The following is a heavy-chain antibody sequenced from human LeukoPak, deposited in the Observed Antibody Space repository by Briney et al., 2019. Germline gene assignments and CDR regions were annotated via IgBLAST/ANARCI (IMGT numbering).Heavy chain of an antibody. J-gene: IGHJ6*03. V-gene: IGHV1-8*01. CDR1: GYTFTSYD. D-gene: IGHD6-19*01. CDR3: ARSSSGWYYYYYYMDV. CDR2: MNPNSGNT. Sequence: ASVKVSCKASGYTFTSYDIIWVRQATGQGLEWMGWMNPNSGNTGYAQKFQGRVTMTRNTSISTAYMELSSLRSEDTAVYYCARSSSGWYYYYYYMDVWGKGTTVTVSS.